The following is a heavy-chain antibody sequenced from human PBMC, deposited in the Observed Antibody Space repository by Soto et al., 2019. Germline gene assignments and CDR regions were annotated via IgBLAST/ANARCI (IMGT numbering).Heavy chain of an antibody. CDR3: ARHGGYYFDY. J-gene: IGHJ4*02. V-gene: IGHV4-34*01. D-gene: IGHD3-16*01. CDR2: IYHGLSI. Sequence: PPETLSLTCAVYSGSFSGYYLSWIRQPPGKGLEWIGEIYHGLSIVYNPSLKSRVTISGDSSKNQFSLKLSSVTAADTAVYYCARHGGYYFDYWGQGTLVTVYS. CDR1: SGSFSGYY.